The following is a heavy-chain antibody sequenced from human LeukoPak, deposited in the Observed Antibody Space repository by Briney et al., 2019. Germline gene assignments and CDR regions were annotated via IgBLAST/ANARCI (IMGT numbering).Heavy chain of an antibody. V-gene: IGHV3-7*01. CDR2: IKQDGSEK. Sequence: GGSLRLSCAAPGFTFSSYWMSWVRQAPGKGLEWVANIKQDGSEKYYVDSVKGRFTISRDNAKNSLYLQMNSLRAEDTAVYYCARLYYGSGSYNYWGQGTLVTVSS. D-gene: IGHD3-10*01. CDR1: GFTFSSYW. J-gene: IGHJ4*02. CDR3: ARLYYGSGSYNY.